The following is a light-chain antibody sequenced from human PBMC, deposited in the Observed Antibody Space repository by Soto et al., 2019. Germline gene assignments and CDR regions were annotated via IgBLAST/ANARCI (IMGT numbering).Light chain of an antibody. CDR2: GAS. Sequence: EIVMTQSPATLSVSPGERATLSCRASQSVNNNLAWYQQKPGQSPRLVMYGASTRATGIPARFSGSGSGSGTEFTLTISSLQSEDFAVYYCQQYDHWPPLTFGGGTNVEIK. J-gene: IGKJ4*01. CDR3: QQYDHWPPLT. CDR1: QSVNNN. V-gene: IGKV3-15*01.